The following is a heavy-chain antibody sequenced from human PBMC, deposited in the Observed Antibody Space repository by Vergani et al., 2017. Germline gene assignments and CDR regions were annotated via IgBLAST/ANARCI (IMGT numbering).Heavy chain of an antibody. CDR2: IIPIFGTA. CDR3: ARDAIAVAASLGHLYYYYGMDV. J-gene: IGHJ6*02. D-gene: IGHD6-19*01. CDR1: GGTFSSYA. V-gene: IGHV1-69*01. Sequence: QVQLVQSGAEVKKPGSSVKVSCKASGGTFSSYAISWVRQAPGQGLEWMGGIIPIFGTANYAQKFQGRVTITADESTSTAYMALSSLRSEDTAVYYCARDAIAVAASLGHLYYYYGMDVWGQGTTVTVSS.